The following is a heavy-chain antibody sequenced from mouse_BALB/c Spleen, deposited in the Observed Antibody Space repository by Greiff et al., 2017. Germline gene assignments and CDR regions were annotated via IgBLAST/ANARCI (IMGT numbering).Heavy chain of an antibody. J-gene: IGHJ2*01. V-gene: IGHV5-6-4*01. CDR1: GFTFSSYT. D-gene: IGHD3-3*01. CDR3: TREGPSYYFDY. Sequence: EVKVVESGGGLVKPGGSLKLSCAASGFTFSSYTMSWVRQTPEKRLEWVETISSGGSYTDYPDSVKGRFTISRDNAKNTLYLQMSSLKSEDTAMYYCTREGPSYYFDYWGQGTTLTVSS. CDR2: ISSGGSYT.